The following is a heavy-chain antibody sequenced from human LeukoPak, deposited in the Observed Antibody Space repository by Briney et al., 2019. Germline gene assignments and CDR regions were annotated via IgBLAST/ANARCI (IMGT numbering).Heavy chain of an antibody. V-gene: IGHV3-23*01. CDR3: AKLLRGTVVPYYDY. J-gene: IGHJ4*02. CDR2: ISGSGGST. CDR1: GITFITSA. D-gene: IGHD3-10*01. Sequence: GGSLRLSCAASGITFITSAMSWVRQAPGKGLEWVSAISGSGGSTYYADSVKGRFTISRHNSKNTLHLQMNSLRVEDTAVYYCAKLLRGTVVPYYDYWGQGTLVTVSS.